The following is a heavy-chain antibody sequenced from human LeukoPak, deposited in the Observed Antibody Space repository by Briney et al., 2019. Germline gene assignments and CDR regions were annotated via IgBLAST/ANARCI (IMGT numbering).Heavy chain of an antibody. V-gene: IGHV3-74*01. J-gene: IGHJ4*02. D-gene: IGHD2-21*02. CDR2: INSDGSSR. CDR1: GFTFSSYW. Sequence: PGGSLRLSCAASGFTFSSYWMLWVRQAPGKGLVWVSRINSDGSSRSYADSVKGRFTISRDNAKNTLYLQMNSLRVEDTAVYYCARDALAYCGGDCPFDYWGQGTLVTVSS. CDR3: ARDALAYCGGDCPFDY.